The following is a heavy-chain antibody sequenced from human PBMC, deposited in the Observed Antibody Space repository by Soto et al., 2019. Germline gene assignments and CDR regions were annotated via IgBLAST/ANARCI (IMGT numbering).Heavy chain of an antibody. CDR1: GFTFSSYA. D-gene: IGHD6-13*01. CDR2: ISYDGSNK. Sequence: GGSLRLSCAASGFTFSSYAMHWVRQAPGKGLEWVAVISYDGSNKYYADSVKGRFTISRDNSKNTLYLQMNSLRAEDTAVYYCARDIVVRGIAAAYDAFDIWGQGTMVTVSS. J-gene: IGHJ3*02. CDR3: ARDIVVRGIAAAYDAFDI. V-gene: IGHV3-30-3*01.